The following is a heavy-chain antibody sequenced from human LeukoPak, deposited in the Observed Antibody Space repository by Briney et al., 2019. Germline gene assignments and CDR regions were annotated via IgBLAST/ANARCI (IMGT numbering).Heavy chain of an antibody. CDR1: GGSISSYY. CDR3: ARHLRGVIPHFDY. V-gene: IGHV4-59*08. J-gene: IGHJ4*02. Sequence: SSETLSLTCTVSGGSISSYYWSWIRQPPGKGLEWIGYMYYSGSTKYNPSLKSRVTISVDTSKNQFSLRLSSVTAADTAVYYCARHLRGVIPHFDYWGQGNLVTVSS. CDR2: MYYSGST. D-gene: IGHD3-10*01.